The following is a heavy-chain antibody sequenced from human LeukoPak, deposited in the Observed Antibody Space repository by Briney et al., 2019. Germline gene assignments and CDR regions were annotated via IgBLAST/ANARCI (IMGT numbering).Heavy chain of an antibody. CDR2: ISTYNGNT. Sequence: ASVKVSCKASGYTFTSYGIRWVRPAPGQGLEWMGWISTYNGNTKYPQKLQGRVTMTTDTSTSTAYMELRGLRSDDTAVYYCARQRGWFDPWGQGTLVTVSS. J-gene: IGHJ5*02. CDR1: GYTFTSYG. V-gene: IGHV1-18*01. CDR3: ARQRGWFDP.